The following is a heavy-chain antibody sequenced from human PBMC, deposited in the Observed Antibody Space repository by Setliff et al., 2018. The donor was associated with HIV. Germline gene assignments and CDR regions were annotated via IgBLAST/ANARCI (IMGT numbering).Heavy chain of an antibody. CDR1: GFTFSSYG. D-gene: IGHD3-10*01. Sequence: PGGSLRLSCAASGFTFSSYGMHWVRQAPGKGLEWVAVIWYDGSNKYYAQSVKGRFTISRDNSKNTLYLQMDSLRAEDTAVYYCARDPRIVTPEGVAGGPWGQGTLVTVSS. V-gene: IGHV3-33*08. CDR2: IWYDGSNK. J-gene: IGHJ5*02. CDR3: ARDPRIVTPEGVAGGP.